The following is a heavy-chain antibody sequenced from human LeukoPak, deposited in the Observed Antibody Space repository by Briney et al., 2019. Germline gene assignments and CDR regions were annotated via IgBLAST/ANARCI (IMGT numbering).Heavy chain of an antibody. CDR2: ISGSGGST. CDR3: AKDPARDIVVVPAGMDV. J-gene: IGHJ6*02. Sequence: PGGSLRLSCAASGFTFSSYAMSWVRQAPGKGLECVSAISGSGGSTYYADSVKGRFTISRDNSKNTLYLQMNSLRAEDTAVYYCAKDPARDIVVVPAGMDVWGQGTTVTVSS. V-gene: IGHV3-23*01. D-gene: IGHD2-2*01. CDR1: GFTFSSYA.